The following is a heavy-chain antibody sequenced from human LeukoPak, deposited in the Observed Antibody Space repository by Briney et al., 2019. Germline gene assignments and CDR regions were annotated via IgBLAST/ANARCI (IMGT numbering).Heavy chain of an antibody. CDR2: INPKSGGT. Sequence: ASVKVSCKASGYSFIDNYMHWVRQAPGQGLEWMGWINPKSGGTNYAQKFQDRVTMTTDTSISTAYMELSRLTSDDTAVYYCAPATMTFDYWGQGTLVTVSS. D-gene: IGHD5-24*01. CDR3: APATMTFDY. CDR1: GYSFIDNY. J-gene: IGHJ4*02. V-gene: IGHV1-2*02.